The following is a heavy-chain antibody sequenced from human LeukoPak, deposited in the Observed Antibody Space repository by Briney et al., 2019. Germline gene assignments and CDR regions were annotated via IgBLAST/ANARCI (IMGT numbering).Heavy chain of an antibody. D-gene: IGHD2-8*01. Sequence: GGSLRLSCAASGFTFSSYEMNWVRQAPGKGLEWVSYISSSGSTIYYADSVKGRFTISRDNAKNSLYLQMNSLRAEDTAVYYCAAHVNDAGDFGYWGQGTLVAVSS. CDR3: AAHVNDAGDFGY. CDR1: GFTFSSYE. V-gene: IGHV3-48*03. J-gene: IGHJ4*02. CDR2: ISSSGSTI.